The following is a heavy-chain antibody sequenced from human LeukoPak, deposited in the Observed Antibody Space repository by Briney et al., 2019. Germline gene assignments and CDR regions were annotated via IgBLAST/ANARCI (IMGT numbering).Heavy chain of an antibody. CDR1: GFTFSSYS. D-gene: IGHD3-22*01. J-gene: IGHJ4*02. Sequence: GGSLRLSCAASGFTFSSYSMNWVRQAPGKGLEWVSSISSSSSYIYYADSVKGRFTISRDNSKNTLYLQMNSLRAEDTAVYYCAKVWGYYYDSSSYYFDYWGQGTLVTVSS. CDR2: ISSSSSYI. CDR3: AKVWGYYYDSSSYYFDY. V-gene: IGHV3-21*04.